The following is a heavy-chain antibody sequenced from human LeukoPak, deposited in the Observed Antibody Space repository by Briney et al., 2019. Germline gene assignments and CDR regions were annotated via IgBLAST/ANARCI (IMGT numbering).Heavy chain of an antibody. V-gene: IGHV3-20*04. CDR2: IRGDAGST. CDR3: ARGDGSGWPLDK. J-gene: IGHJ4*02. Sequence: GGSLRLSCAASGFTFDAFGMTWVRQAPGKGLEWVSAIRGDAGSTGYADSVKGRFTISRDNAKNSLYLQMNRLRVEDTGVYFCARGDGSGWPLDKWGQGTLVTVSS. D-gene: IGHD6-19*01. CDR1: GFTFDAFG.